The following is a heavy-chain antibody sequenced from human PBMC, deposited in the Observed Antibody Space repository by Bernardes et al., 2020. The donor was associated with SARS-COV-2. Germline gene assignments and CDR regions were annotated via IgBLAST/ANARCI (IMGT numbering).Heavy chain of an antibody. J-gene: IGHJ5*02. CDR1: GYSFTGYY. CDR3: ARPKGAAYSGYALDP. V-gene: IGHV1-2*02. D-gene: IGHD5-12*01. Sequence: ASVKVSCKASGYSFTGYYVHWVRQAPGQGLEWMGWINPNSGGTNYAQKFQGRVTMTRDTSISTAYMELSRLRSDDTALYYCARPKGAAYSGYALDPWGQGTLVTVSS. CDR2: INPNSGGT.